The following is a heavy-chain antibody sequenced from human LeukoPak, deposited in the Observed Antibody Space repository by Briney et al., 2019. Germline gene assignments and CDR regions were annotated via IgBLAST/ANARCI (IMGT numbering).Heavy chain of an antibody. Sequence: PGGSLRLSCAASGFTFSSYAMSWVRQAPGKGLEWVSAISGSGGSTYYADSVKGRFTISRGNSKNTLYLQMNSLRAEDTAVYYCAKDQGMKELLWFGEYHGYGMDVWGQGTTVTVSS. V-gene: IGHV3-23*01. CDR2: ISGSGGST. CDR3: AKDQGMKELLWFGEYHGYGMDV. CDR1: GFTFSSYA. D-gene: IGHD3-10*01. J-gene: IGHJ6*02.